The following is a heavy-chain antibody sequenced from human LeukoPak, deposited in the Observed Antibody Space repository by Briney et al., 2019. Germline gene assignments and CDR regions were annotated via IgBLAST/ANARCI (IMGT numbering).Heavy chain of an antibody. CDR1: GFNFNSYS. Sequence: GGSLRLSCAASGFNFNSYSMNWVRQAPGKGLEWVSYISSSSTTIYYADSVKGRFTISRDNVKNSLYLQMNSLRDEDTAVYYCARGSAWVDYWGQGTLVTVSS. J-gene: IGHJ4*02. D-gene: IGHD3-3*01. CDR3: ARGSAWVDY. V-gene: IGHV3-48*02. CDR2: ISSSSTTI.